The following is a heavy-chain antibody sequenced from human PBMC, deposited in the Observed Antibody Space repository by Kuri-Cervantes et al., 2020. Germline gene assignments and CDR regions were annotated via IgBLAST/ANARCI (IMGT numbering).Heavy chain of an antibody. CDR3: ARGVGYCSSTNCYNWIDP. D-gene: IGHD2-2*01. CDR2: VNHSGST. J-gene: IGHJ5*02. CDR1: GGSFSGYY. V-gene: IGHV4-34*01. Sequence: GSLRLSCAVYGGSFSGYYWSWIRQPPGKGLEWIGEVNHSGSTNYNPSLKSRVTISVDTSKNQFSLQLNSVTPEDTAVYYCARGVGYCSSTNCYNWIDPWGQGILVTVSS.